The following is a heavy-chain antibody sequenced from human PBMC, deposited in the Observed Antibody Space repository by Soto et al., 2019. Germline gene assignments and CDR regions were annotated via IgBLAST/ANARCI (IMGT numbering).Heavy chain of an antibody. J-gene: IGHJ4*02. D-gene: IGHD2-2*01. Sequence: GGSLRLSCAASGFTFSSYGMHWVRQAPGKGLEWVAVISYDGSNKYYADSVKGRFTISRDNSKNTLYLQMNSLRAEDTAVYYCARSLVHCSSTSCLFDYWGQGTLVTVSS. CDR3: ARSLVHCSSTSCLFDY. CDR2: ISYDGSNK. V-gene: IGHV3-30*03. CDR1: GFTFSSYG.